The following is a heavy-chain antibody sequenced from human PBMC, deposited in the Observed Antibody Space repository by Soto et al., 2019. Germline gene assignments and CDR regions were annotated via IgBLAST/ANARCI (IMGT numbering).Heavy chain of an antibody. J-gene: IGHJ5*02. D-gene: IGHD2-15*01. V-gene: IGHV4-59*01. Sequence: SETLSLTCTVSGGSISGYYWSWIRQPPGKGLEWIGYIYYSGSTNYNPSLKSRVTMSVDTSKTQFSLNLTSVTAADTAVYYCGRDREAYCSGGSCYSRGWFDPWGQGTLVTVS. CDR3: GRDREAYCSGGSCYSRGWFDP. CDR2: IYYSGST. CDR1: GGSISGYY.